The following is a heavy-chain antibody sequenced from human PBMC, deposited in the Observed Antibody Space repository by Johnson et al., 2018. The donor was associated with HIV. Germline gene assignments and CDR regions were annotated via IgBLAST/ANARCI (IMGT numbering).Heavy chain of an antibody. Sequence: QVQLVESGGGVVQPGRSLSLSCVVSGLNFSSYDIDWVRQAPGTGLEWLSAISYDESNKDYADSVTGRFTISRDNSKNTLYLQMNSLRAEDTAVYYCAKRGGGFYGAFDLWGQGTRVTVSS. V-gene: IGHV3-30*18. CDR2: ISYDESNK. CDR3: AKRGGGFYGAFDL. J-gene: IGHJ3*01. D-gene: IGHD1-26*01. CDR1: GLNFSSYD.